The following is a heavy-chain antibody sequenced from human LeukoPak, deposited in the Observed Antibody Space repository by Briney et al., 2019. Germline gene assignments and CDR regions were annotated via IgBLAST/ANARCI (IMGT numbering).Heavy chain of an antibody. J-gene: IGHJ4*02. V-gene: IGHV3-23*01. CDR3: AKFGSSGGPYWSPSDY. CDR2: VSGSGNNT. D-gene: IGHD3-10*01. CDR1: GFTFNTNA. Sequence: PGGSLRLSCAASGFTFNTNAMNWVRQAPGKGLEWVSGVSGSGNNTYYANSVKGRFTISRDNSKNTLYLQMNNLRVEDTAVYYCAKFGSSGGPYWSPSDYWGQGILVTVSS.